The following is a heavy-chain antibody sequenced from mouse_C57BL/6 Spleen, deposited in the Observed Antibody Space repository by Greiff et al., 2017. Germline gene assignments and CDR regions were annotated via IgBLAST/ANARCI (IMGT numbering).Heavy chain of an antibody. CDR3: AIEGNDYPFAY. CDR2: IHPSDSDT. V-gene: IGHV1-74*01. J-gene: IGHJ3*01. D-gene: IGHD2-4*01. CDR1: GYTFTSYW. Sequence: QVQLKQPGAELVKPGASVTVSCKASGYTFTSYWMHWVKQRPGQGLEWIGRIHPSDSDTNYNQKFKGKATLTVDKSSSTAYMQLSSLTSEDSAVYYCAIEGNDYPFAYWGQGTLVTVSA.